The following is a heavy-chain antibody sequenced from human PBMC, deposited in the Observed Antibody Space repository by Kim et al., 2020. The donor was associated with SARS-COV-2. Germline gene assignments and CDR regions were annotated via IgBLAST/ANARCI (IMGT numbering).Heavy chain of an antibody. V-gene: IGHV4-39*01. D-gene: IGHD3-22*01. J-gene: IGHJ3*02. CDR3: ARPFDDSSGYYYYAFDI. Sequence: LKSRVTISVDTSKNQFSLKLSSVTAADTAVYYCARPFDDSSGYYYYAFDIWGQGTMVTVSS.